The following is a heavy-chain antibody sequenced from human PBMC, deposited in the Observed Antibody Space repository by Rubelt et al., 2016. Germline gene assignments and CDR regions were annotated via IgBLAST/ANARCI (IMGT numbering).Heavy chain of an antibody. CDR2: LYPGDSDT. CDR3: ARVTTVTNDNWFDP. D-gene: IGHD4-17*01. CDR1: GYSFTSYW. V-gene: IGHV5-51*01. J-gene: IGHJ5*02. Sequence: EVQLVQSGAEVKKPGESLKISCKGSGYSFTSYWIGWVRQMPGKGLEWMGILYPGDSDTRYSPSCQGQVTSSAAKSISTAYLQWSSLKASDTAMYYCARVTTVTNDNWFDPWGQGTLVTVSS.